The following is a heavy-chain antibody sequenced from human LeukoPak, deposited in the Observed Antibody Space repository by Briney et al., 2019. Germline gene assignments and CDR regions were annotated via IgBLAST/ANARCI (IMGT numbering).Heavy chain of an antibody. CDR2: ISSSSSTI. V-gene: IGHV3-48*04. CDR3: ARWGRGWGSYVYYYYMDV. CDR1: GFTFSSYS. D-gene: IGHD1-26*01. J-gene: IGHJ6*03. Sequence: GGSLRLSCAASGFTFSSYSMNWVRQAPGKGLEWVIYISSSSSTIYYADSVKGRFTISRDNAKNSLYLQMNSLRAENTAVYYCARWGRGWGSYVYYYYMDVWGKGTTVTVSS.